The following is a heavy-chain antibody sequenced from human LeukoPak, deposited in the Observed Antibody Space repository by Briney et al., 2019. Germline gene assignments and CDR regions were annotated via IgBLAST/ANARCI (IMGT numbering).Heavy chain of an antibody. CDR3: ARQGGSGCLDY. CDR2: IKQDGSET. CDR1: RFTLSNYW. J-gene: IGHJ4*02. Sequence: PVGSLRLSCAASRFTLSNYWMSWVRQAPGKGLEWVANIKQDGSETYYVDSVKGRFTISKDNAKNSLPLQINILRPEDTAVYYCARQGGSGCLDYWGQGTLVTVSS. V-gene: IGHV3-7*01. D-gene: IGHD6-19*01.